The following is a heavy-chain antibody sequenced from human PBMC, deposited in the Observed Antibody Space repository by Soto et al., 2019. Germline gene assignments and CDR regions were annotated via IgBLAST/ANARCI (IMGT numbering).Heavy chain of an antibody. Sequence: ASVKVSCKSSGHSFTNNDVSWVRQATGHGLEWMGWMNPGSGDTGYAQKFQGRVTMTRDISIATACMELSSLRSDDTAIYYCARMETFGALNWFDPWGKGTRVTVSS. CDR2: MNPGSGDT. CDR3: ARMETFGALNWFDP. D-gene: IGHD3-16*01. V-gene: IGHV1-8*01. CDR1: GHSFTNND. J-gene: IGHJ5*02.